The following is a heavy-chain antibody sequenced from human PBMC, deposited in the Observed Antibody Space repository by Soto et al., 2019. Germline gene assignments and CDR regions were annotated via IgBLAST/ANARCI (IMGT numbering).Heavy chain of an antibody. CDR3: ARDKITGLFDY. Sequence: SETLSLTCNVSGASISSGDYYWTWIRQPPGKGLEWIGDIYYSGSTNYNPSLKSRVTIAVDTSKNQFSLKLTSVTAADTAVYYCARDKITGLFDYWGQGTLVTVSS. D-gene: IGHD2-8*02. CDR1: GASISSGDYY. J-gene: IGHJ4*02. CDR2: IYYSGST. V-gene: IGHV4-61*08.